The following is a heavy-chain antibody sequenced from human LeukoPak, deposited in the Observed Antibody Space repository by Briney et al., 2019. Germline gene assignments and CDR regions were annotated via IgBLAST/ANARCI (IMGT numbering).Heavy chain of an antibody. CDR3: ARGSIGCCSGGSCQNH. Sequence: ASVKVSCKASGGTFSSYIITWVRQAPGQGLEWMGRISPMFGTPNYAQKFQDRVTITADESARTAYMELSSLRFEDTAVYYCARGSIGCCSGGSCQNHWGQGTLVTVSS. J-gene: IGHJ5*02. CDR1: GGTFSSYI. V-gene: IGHV1-69*13. CDR2: ISPMFGTP. D-gene: IGHD2-15*01.